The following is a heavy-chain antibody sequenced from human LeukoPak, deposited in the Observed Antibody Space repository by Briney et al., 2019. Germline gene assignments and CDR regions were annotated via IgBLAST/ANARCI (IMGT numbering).Heavy chain of an antibody. D-gene: IGHD3-3*01. CDR3: AREGRFDDFWSGYIDY. CDR2: IYYSGST. Sequence: PSQTLSLTCTVSGGSISSGGYYWSWIHQHPGKGLEWIGYIYYSGSTYYNPSLKSRVTISVDTSKNQFSLKLSSVTAADTAVYYCAREGRFDDFWSGYIDYWGQGTLVTVSS. V-gene: IGHV4-31*03. CDR1: GGSISSGGYY. J-gene: IGHJ4*02.